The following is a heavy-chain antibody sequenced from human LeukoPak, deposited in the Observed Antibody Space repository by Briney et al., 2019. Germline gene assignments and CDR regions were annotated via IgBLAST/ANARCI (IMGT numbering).Heavy chain of an antibody. CDR2: ISGSASST. CDR1: GFTFSNYA. J-gene: IGHJ5*02. CDR3: ASEYCSSTSCPFDP. Sequence: GGSLRLSCAASGFTFSNYAMSWVRQAPGKGLEWVSAISGSASSTYHADSVKGRFTISRDNSKNTLYLQMNGLRAEDTAVYYCASEYCSSTSCPFDPWGQGTLVVVSS. V-gene: IGHV3-23*01. D-gene: IGHD2-2*01.